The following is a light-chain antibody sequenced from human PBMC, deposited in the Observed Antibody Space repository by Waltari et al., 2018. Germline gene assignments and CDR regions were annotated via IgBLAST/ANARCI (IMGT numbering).Light chain of an antibody. CDR1: QDIGTW. Sequence: DIQMTQSPSIMSPPVGYRVTITFRAHQDIGTWLAWYQQKPGNAPKLLIHDASTLQNGVSSRFRGSGSGTEFALTISNLQPDDVATYYCQQYKSHYRTFGHGTRVEVK. CDR3: QQYKSHYRT. CDR2: DAS. V-gene: IGKV1-5*01. J-gene: IGKJ1*01.